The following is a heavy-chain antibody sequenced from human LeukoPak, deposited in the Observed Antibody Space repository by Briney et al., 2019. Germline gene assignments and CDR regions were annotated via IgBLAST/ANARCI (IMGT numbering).Heavy chain of an antibody. J-gene: IGHJ6*03. CDR1: GGSFSGYY. V-gene: IGHV4-34*01. CDR3: ARWPLKMAKQINYYYYYYMDV. CDR2: INHSGST. D-gene: IGHD5-24*01. Sequence: PSETLSLTCAVYGGSFSGYYWSWIRQPPGKGLEWIGEINHSGSTNYNPSLKSRVTISVDTSKNQFSLKLSSVTAADTAVYYCARWPLKMAKQINYYYYYYMDVWGKGTTVTVSS.